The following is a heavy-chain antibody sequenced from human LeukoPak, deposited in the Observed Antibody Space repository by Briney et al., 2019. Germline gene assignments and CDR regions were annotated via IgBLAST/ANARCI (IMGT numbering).Heavy chain of an antibody. CDR3: AKYLSVKGPPYVLEV. J-gene: IGHJ6*02. CDR1: EFTFRSYA. Sequence: GGSLRLSCAASEFTFRSYAMQWVRQAPGKGLEWVSGISGSGDSAFYADSVKGRFTISRDNSKNTLYLQMNSLRVEDTAVYYCAKYLSVKGPPYVLEVWGQGTTVTVSS. V-gene: IGHV3-23*01. CDR2: ISGSGDSA.